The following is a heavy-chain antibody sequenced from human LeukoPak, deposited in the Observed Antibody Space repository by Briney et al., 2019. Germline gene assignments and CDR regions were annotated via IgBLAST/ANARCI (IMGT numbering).Heavy chain of an antibody. V-gene: IGHV4-39*07. CDR1: GGSISSSSYY. J-gene: IGHJ4*02. Sequence: PSETLSLTCTVSGGSISSSSYYWGWIRQPPGKGLEWIGSIYYSGSTYYNPSLKSRVTISVDTSKNQFSLKLSSVTAADTAVYYCARDPSITGTYFDYWGQGTLVTVSS. CDR2: IYYSGST. CDR3: ARDPSITGTYFDY. D-gene: IGHD1-7*01.